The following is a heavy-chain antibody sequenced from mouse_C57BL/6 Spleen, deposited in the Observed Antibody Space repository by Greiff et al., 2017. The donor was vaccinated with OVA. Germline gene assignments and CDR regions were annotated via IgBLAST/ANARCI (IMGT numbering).Heavy chain of an antibody. CDR2: FYPGSGSI. D-gene: IGHD1-1*01. J-gene: IGHJ3*01. Sequence: QVQLKESGAELVKPGASVKLSCKASGYTFTEYTIHWVKQRSGQGLEWIGWFYPGSGSIKYNEKFKDKATLTADKSSSTVYMEISRLTSEDSAVYFCARHEEGADYYGSPAWFAYWGQGTLVTVSA. V-gene: IGHV1-62-2*01. CDR3: ARHEEGADYYGSPAWFAY. CDR1: GYTFTEYT.